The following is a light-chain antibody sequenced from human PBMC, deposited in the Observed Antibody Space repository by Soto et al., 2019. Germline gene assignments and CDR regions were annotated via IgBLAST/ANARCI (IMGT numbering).Light chain of an antibody. CDR1: QSVSSN. J-gene: IGKJ2*01. CDR3: QQYNNWPYT. CDR2: GAS. V-gene: IGKV3-15*01. Sequence: EIAMTQSPATLSVSPGERATLSCRASQSVSSNLAWYQQKPGQAPRLLIYGASTRATGIPARFSGSRSGTEFTLTISSLQSEDFAVYYCQQYNNWPYTFGQGTKREIK.